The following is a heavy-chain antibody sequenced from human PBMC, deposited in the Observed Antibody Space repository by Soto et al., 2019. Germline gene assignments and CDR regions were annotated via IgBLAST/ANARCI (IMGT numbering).Heavy chain of an antibody. J-gene: IGHJ4*02. Sequence: SETLSLTCTVSGDSTSSHFWSWIRQPPGKGLELIGYISYSGSSSYSPSLKSRVTISRDTSKNQFSLKLHSVTAADTAVYYCARLIGSGPFDYWGQGTLVTVSS. CDR1: GDSTSSHF. CDR2: ISYSGSS. D-gene: IGHD2-15*01. V-gene: IGHV4-59*08. CDR3: ARLIGSGPFDY.